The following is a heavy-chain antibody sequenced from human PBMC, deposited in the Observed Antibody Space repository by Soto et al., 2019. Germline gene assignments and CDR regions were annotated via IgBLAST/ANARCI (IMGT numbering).Heavy chain of an antibody. CDR3: ARGRSNRFDSSPAPRFDP. V-gene: IGHV3-13*01. Sequence: EVQLVESGGGLVQPGGSLRLSCEASGFIFNTYDMHWVRQSTGKGLEWVSGIGTLSDTYYTGSVRGRFTISRDNARSSFYLQMNNLRVDDTAVYYCARGRSNRFDSSPAPRFDPWGQGILVTVSS. D-gene: IGHD2-21*01. CDR2: IGTLSDT. CDR1: GFIFNTYD. J-gene: IGHJ5*02.